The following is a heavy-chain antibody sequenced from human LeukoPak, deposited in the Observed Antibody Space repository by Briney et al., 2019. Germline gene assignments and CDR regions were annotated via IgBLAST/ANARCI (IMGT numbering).Heavy chain of an antibody. CDR3: ARERVTTTSFDY. J-gene: IGHJ4*02. V-gene: IGHV3-7*01. Sequence: GGSLRLSCAASGFTFTNYWMNWLRQAPGKGLEWVANIKQDGSAKNFVDSVKGRFTISRDNAKNSLFLQMNNLRDEDTAVYYCARERVTTTSFDYWGQGVLVTVSS. CDR1: GFTFTNYW. D-gene: IGHD2/OR15-2a*01. CDR2: IKQDGSAK.